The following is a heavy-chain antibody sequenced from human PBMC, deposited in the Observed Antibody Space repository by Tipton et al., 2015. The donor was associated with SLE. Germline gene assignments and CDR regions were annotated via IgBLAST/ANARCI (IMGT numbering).Heavy chain of an antibody. J-gene: IGHJ4*02. CDR3: ARTRYYDSSGYSLFDC. V-gene: IGHV1-2*02. D-gene: IGHD3-22*01. CDR1: GYTFTGYY. CDR2: FNPNSGDT. Sequence: QSGPEVKNPGASVKVSCKASGYTFTGYYIHWVRQAPGQGLEWMGWFNPNSGDTGSAQNFQGRVTMTRDTASSTAYMELRSLRSDDTAVYYCARTRYYDSSGYSLFDCWGQGTLVTVSS.